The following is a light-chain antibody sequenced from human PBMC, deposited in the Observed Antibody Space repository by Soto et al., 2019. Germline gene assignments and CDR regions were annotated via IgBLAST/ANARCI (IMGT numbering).Light chain of an antibody. V-gene: IGKV3-20*01. J-gene: IGKJ1*01. CDR1: QSVTSTY. CDR3: LQCGTSPWT. CDR2: GAS. Sequence: EIVLTQSPGTLSLSPGERATLSCRASQSVTSTYLVWFQHKPGQAPRLLIYGASSRANGIPDRFSGSGSGTDFTLTISRLEPEDFAVYYCLQCGTSPWTFGQGTKVEIK.